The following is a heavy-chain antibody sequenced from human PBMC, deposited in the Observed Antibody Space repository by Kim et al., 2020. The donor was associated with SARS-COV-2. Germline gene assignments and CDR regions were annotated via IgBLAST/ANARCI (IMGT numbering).Heavy chain of an antibody. CDR3: AKGVGASGWYLD. CDR2: ISGSDGST. Sequence: GGSLRLSCVGSGFIFSSYAMSWVRQAPGKGLEWVSGISGSDGSTYYADSVRGRFTISRDNSMNTLYLQMNSLRADDSAVYYCAKGVGASGWYLDWGQGTL. D-gene: IGHD6-19*01. V-gene: IGHV3-23*01. CDR1: GFIFSSYA. J-gene: IGHJ4*02.